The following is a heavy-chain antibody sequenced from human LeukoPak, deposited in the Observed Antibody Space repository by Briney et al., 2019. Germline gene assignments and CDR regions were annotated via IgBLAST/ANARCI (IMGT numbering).Heavy chain of an antibody. D-gene: IGHD3-16*01. CDR2: INGDGSST. CDR3: AKDLGGSIDAFDI. V-gene: IGHV3-74*01. Sequence: GGSLRLSCAASGFTFSSYWMHWVRQAPGKGLVWVSRINGDGSSTSYADSVKGRFTISRDNSKNTLYLQMNSLRAEDTAVYYCAKDLGGSIDAFDIWGQGTMVTVSS. CDR1: GFTFSSYW. J-gene: IGHJ3*02.